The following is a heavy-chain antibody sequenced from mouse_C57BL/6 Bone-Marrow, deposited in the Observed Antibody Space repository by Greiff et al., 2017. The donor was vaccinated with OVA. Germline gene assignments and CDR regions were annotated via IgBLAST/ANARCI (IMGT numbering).Heavy chain of an antibody. Sequence: EVMLVESEGGLVQPGSSMKLSCTASGFTFSDYYMAWVRQVPEKGLEWVANINYDGSSTYYLDSLKSRFIISRDNAKNILYLQMSSLKSEDTATYYCARDRAFITTVVDWYFDVWGTGTTVTVSS. CDR2: INYDGSST. V-gene: IGHV5-16*01. CDR3: ARDRAFITTVVDWYFDV. D-gene: IGHD1-1*01. CDR1: GFTFSDYY. J-gene: IGHJ1*03.